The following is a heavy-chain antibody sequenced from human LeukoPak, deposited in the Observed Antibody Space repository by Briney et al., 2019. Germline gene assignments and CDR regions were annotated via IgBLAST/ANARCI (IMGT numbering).Heavy chain of an antibody. J-gene: IGHJ5*02. V-gene: IGHV4-34*01. CDR2: INHSGNT. CDR1: GGSFSGYY. D-gene: IGHD3-10*01. Sequence: PSDTLSLTCAVYGGSFSGYYWSWLRHPPGKGLEWIGEINHSGNTNYNPSLKSRFTISVDTSKNQLSLKLSSVTAADTAVYYCARGTRYYYGSGSSPVWFDPWGQGTLVTVSS. CDR3: ARGTRYYYGSGSSPVWFDP.